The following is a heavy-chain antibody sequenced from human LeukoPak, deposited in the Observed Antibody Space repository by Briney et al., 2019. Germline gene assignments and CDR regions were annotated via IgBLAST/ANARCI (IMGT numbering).Heavy chain of an antibody. J-gene: IGHJ4*02. Sequence: SETLSLTCTVSGGSISGYYWSWIRQPPGKGLEWIAYIYYSGSTYYNPSLKSRVTISVDTSKNQFSLNLSSVTAADTAVYYCARVSGYDWESFYDYWGQGTLVTVSS. CDR1: GGSISGYY. V-gene: IGHV4-59*01. CDR2: IYYSGST. CDR3: ARVSGYDWESFYDY. D-gene: IGHD5-12*01.